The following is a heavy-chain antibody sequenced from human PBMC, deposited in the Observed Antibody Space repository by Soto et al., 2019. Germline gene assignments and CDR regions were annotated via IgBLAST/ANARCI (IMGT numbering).Heavy chain of an antibody. CDR3: AAGEASSRNLAPYYLNF. J-gene: IGHJ6*02. CDR1: GGSMRNYF. V-gene: IGHV4-59*01. Sequence: SETLSLTCTVSGGSMRNYFWTWIRQPPGKGLEWIGYIHYSGATSFFSSYNPSLGGRVTISEDTSKNQFSLKLLSVTSADTAVYFCAAGEASSRNLAPYYLNFWGQGTTVTVSS. CDR2: IHYSGATSFFS. D-gene: IGHD6-13*01.